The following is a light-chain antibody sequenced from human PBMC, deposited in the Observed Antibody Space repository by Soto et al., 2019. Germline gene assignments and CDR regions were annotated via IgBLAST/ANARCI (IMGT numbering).Light chain of an antibody. V-gene: IGKV3-20*01. CDR2: GAS. CDR3: QQYGSSPLYT. CDR1: QSVNSNY. Sequence: EIVLTQSPGTLSLSPGERATLSCRASQSVNSNYLAWYHQKPGQAPRLLIYGASSRATGIPDRFSGSGSGTDFTRTISRLEPEDCAVYYCQQYGSSPLYTFGQGTKLEIK. J-gene: IGKJ2*01.